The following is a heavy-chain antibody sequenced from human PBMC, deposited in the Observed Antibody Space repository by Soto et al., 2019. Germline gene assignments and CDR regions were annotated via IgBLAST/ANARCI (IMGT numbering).Heavy chain of an antibody. J-gene: IGHJ4*02. CDR3: ARSREFDY. CDR1: GGSLSGATYS. CDR2: IFPSGTT. V-gene: IGHV4-30-2*01. Sequence: SETLSLTCGVSGGSLSGATYSWNWIRQPPGKGLEWIGYIFPSGTTYYNPSLKSRVTISIDVSKNQFSLSLRPLTAADTAVYYCARSREFDYWSQGTLVTVSS.